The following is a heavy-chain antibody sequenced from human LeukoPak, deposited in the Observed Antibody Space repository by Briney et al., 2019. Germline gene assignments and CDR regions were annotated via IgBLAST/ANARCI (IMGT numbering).Heavy chain of an antibody. D-gene: IGHD3-10*01. CDR2: IHYSGSP. J-gene: IGHJ4*02. CDR1: GGSISSYF. CDR3: ARTPNRGGFDY. Sequence: SETLSLTCTVSGGSISSYFWSWIRQLPGKGLEHIGYIHYSGSPNYNPSLESRVTMSVDTSNNQFSLRLSSVTAADTAVYYCARTPNRGGFDYWGQGTLVTVSS. V-gene: IGHV4-59*01.